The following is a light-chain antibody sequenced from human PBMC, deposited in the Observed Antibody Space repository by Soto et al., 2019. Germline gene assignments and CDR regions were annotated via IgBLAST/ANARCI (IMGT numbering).Light chain of an antibody. V-gene: IGKV1-33*01. J-gene: IGKJ3*01. CDR1: QDITNH. Sequence: DIQMTQSPSSLSASVGDTVTITCQASQDITNHLNWYQQKPGKAPNLLIYVASHLETGVPSRFSGSGSGTYFTLTISSLQPEDIATYYCQKYDDVPQFGPGTKVDF. CDR2: VAS. CDR3: QKYDDVPQ.